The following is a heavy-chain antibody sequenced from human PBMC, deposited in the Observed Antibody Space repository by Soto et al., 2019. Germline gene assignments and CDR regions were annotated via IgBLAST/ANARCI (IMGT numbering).Heavy chain of an antibody. J-gene: IGHJ3*01. CDR2: IKSKTDGGTT. CDR1: GFTFSNVW. CDR3: NFGTYGAFDV. Sequence: PGVSLRLSCAASGFTFSNVWMNWVRQVPGKGLEWVGRIKSKTDGGTTEYIPPVKGRFTISRDDAANTLYLQMNSLKTEDTAVYYCNFGTYGAFDVWGPGTMVTVSS. D-gene: IGHD3-10*01. V-gene: IGHV3-15*07.